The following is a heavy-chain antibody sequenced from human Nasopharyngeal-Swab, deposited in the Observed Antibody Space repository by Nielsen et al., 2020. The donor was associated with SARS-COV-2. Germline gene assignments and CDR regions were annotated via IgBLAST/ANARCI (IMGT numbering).Heavy chain of an antibody. D-gene: IGHD6-19*01. J-gene: IGHJ4*02. CDR3: TRLAVSRIDY. CDR2: ITSDGGST. V-gene: IGHV3-74*01. CDR1: GFSFSSHG. Sequence: GESLKISCAASGFSFSSHGMTWVRQAPGKGLVWVSRITSDGGSTSNADSVKGQFTISRDNAKNSLYLQMNSLRDEDTAVYYCTRLAVSRIDYWGQGTQVTVSS.